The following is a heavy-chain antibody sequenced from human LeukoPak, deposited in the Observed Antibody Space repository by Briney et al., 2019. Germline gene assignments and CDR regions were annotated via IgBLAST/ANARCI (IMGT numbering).Heavy chain of an antibody. CDR1: GGSISSSSYY. V-gene: IGHV4-39*07. D-gene: IGHD3-10*01. Sequence: SETLSLTCTVSGGSISSSSYYWGWIRQPPGKGLEWIGNIYYSGTTYYNPSLKSRVTISVDTSKSQFSLKLSSVTAADTAVYYCARDIIRGPFDYWGQGTLVTVSS. CDR3: ARDIIRGPFDY. J-gene: IGHJ4*02. CDR2: IYYSGTT.